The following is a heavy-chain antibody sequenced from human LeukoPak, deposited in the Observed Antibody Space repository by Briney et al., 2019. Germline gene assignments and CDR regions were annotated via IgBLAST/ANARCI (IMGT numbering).Heavy chain of an antibody. V-gene: IGHV1-69*01. CDR3: ATIGGVPAANAFDI. D-gene: IGHD2-2*01. Sequence: GASVKVSCKASGGTFSSYAISWVRQAPGQGLECMGGIIPIFGTANYAQKFQGRVTITADESTSTAYMELSSLRSEDTAVYYCATIGGVPAANAFDIWGQGTMVTVSS. J-gene: IGHJ3*02. CDR1: GGTFSSYA. CDR2: IIPIFGTA.